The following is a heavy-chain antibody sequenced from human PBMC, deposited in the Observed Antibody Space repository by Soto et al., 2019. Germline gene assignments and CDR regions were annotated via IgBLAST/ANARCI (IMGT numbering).Heavy chain of an antibody. D-gene: IGHD2-15*01. Sequence: EVQLVESGGGLVQPGESLRLSCAASGFTFSNYWMHWVRQAPGKGLVWVSRIDSDGSRITYADFVKGRFTISRDNAKNTVYLNMNSLTAEDTALYYCVRTSLVVAVATREDFWGQGTLVTVSS. CDR2: IDSDGSRI. CDR3: VRTSLVVAVATREDF. J-gene: IGHJ4*02. CDR1: GFTFSNYW. V-gene: IGHV3-74*01.